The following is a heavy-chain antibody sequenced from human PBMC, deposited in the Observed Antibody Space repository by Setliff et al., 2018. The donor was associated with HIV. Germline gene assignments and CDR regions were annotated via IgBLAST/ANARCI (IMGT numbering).Heavy chain of an antibody. CDR1: GGSISSHY. Sequence: PSETLSLTCSVSGGSISSHYWTWIRQPPGKGLEWIGYIYYSGSTSYNPSLKSRVTISVDSSKNQLSLKVSSVIAADTAVYYCARENRIMGSRTFDFWGRGTLVTVSS. CDR2: IYYSGST. V-gene: IGHV4-59*11. D-gene: IGHD1-7*01. CDR3: ARENRIMGSRTFDF. J-gene: IGHJ4*02.